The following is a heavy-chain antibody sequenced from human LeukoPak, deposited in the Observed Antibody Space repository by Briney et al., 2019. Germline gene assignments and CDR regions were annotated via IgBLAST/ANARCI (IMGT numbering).Heavy chain of an antibody. V-gene: IGHV4-39*07. D-gene: IGHD3-22*01. J-gene: IGHJ6*03. CDR2: IYYSGST. CDR3: ARTVGYYDSSGFPFRYYYYYMDV. CDR1: GGSISSSSYY. Sequence: PSETLSLTCTVSGGSISSSSYYWGWIRQPPGKGLEWIGSIYYSGSTYYNPSLKSRVTISVDTSKNQFSLKLSSVTAADTAVYYCARTVGYYDSSGFPFRYYYYYMDVWGKGTTVTVSS.